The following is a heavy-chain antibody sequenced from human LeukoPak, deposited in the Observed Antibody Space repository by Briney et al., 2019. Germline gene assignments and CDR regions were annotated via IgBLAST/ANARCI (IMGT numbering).Heavy chain of an antibody. CDR3: AKDLSYYDILTGWIHGDLIDY. CDR1: GFTFSSYA. J-gene: IGHJ4*02. D-gene: IGHD3-9*01. Sequence: PGGSLRLSCAASGFTFSSYAMSWVRQAPGKGLEWVSGISGSGLSTYYADSVKGRFTISRDNSKNTLYLQMNSLRAEDTAVYYCAKDLSYYDILTGWIHGDLIDYWGQGTLVTVSS. V-gene: IGHV3-23*01. CDR2: ISGSGLST.